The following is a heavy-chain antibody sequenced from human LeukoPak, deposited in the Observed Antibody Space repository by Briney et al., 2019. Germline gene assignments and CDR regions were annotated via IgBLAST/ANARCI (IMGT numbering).Heavy chain of an antibody. V-gene: IGHV1-2*02. CDR3: ARARYCSSTSCSQGGFDY. J-gene: IGHJ4*02. CDR2: INPNSGGT. D-gene: IGHD2-2*01. CDR1: GYTFTGYY. Sequence: GASVKVSCKASGYTFTGYYMHWVRQAPGQGLEWVGWINPNSGGTNYAQKFQGRVTMTRDTSISTAYMELSRLRSDDTAVYYCARARYCSSTSCSQGGFDYWGQGTLVTVSS.